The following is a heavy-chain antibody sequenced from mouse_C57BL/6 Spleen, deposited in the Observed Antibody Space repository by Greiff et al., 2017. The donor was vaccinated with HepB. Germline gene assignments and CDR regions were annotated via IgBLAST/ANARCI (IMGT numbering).Heavy chain of an antibody. CDR2: ISYDGSN. CDR1: GYSITSGYY. V-gene: IGHV3-6*01. Sequence: VQLKQSGPGLVKPSQSLSLTCSVTGYSITSGYYWNWIRQFPGNKLEWMGYISYDGSNNYNPSLKNRISITRDTSKNQFFLKLNSVTTEDTATYYCARDLSYFDYWGQGTTLTVSS. J-gene: IGHJ2*01. CDR3: ARDLSYFDY.